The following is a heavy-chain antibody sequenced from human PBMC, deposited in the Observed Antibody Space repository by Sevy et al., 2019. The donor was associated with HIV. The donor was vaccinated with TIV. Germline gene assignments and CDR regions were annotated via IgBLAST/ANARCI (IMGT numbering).Heavy chain of an antibody. V-gene: IGHV3-7*01. D-gene: IGHD5-18*01. CDR1: GFTFSAYW. J-gene: IGHJ5*02. CDR2: MKQDGSEK. CDR3: VREGVGGFSYSLET. Sequence: GGSLRLSCAASGFTFSAYWMSWVRQAPGKGLEWVATMKQDGSEKYYVDSVKGRLTISRDNAKNSLYLQVNSLRAEDTAVYYCVREGVGGFSYSLETWGQGTLVTVSS.